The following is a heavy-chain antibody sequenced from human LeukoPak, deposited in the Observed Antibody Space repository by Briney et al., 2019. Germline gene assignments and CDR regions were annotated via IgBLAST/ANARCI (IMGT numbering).Heavy chain of an antibody. J-gene: IGHJ4*02. CDR3: ARSKRDIVATIGY. V-gene: IGHV3-48*03. Sequence: GGSLRLSCAASGFTFSDYEMNWVRQAPGKGLEWLSYISSGGYTAYYADSVKGRFTISRDNAKNSVYLQMHSLRAEDTGLYYCARSKRDIVATIGYWGQGTLVTVSS. CDR2: ISSGGYTA. CDR1: GFTFSDYE. D-gene: IGHD5-12*01.